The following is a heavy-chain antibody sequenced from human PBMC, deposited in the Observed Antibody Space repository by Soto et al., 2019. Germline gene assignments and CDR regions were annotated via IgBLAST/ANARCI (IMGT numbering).Heavy chain of an antibody. D-gene: IGHD2-15*01. CDR3: AKDFYCSGGSCYPAFDY. V-gene: IGHV3-30*18. CDR2: ISYDGSNK. J-gene: IGHJ4*02. Sequence: GGSLRLSCAASGFTFSSYGMHWVRQAPGKGLEWVAVISYDGSNKYYADSVKGRFTISRDNSKNTLYLQMNSLRAEDTAVYYCAKDFYCSGGSCYPAFDYWGQGTLVTVSS. CDR1: GFTFSSYG.